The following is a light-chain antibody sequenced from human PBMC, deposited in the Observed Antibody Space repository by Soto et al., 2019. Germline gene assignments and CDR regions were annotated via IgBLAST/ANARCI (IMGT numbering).Light chain of an antibody. CDR2: AAY. Sequence: DIRMTQSPSSLSASVGDRVNITCRASKSISSYLNWYQHKPGTAPKLLIYAAYRLQSGVPSRFTGSGSRIDFTLTITNLQPEDFATYFCQQSNSSAYTFGQGTRLEIK. V-gene: IGKV1-39*01. CDR1: KSISSY. J-gene: IGKJ2*01. CDR3: QQSNSSAYT.